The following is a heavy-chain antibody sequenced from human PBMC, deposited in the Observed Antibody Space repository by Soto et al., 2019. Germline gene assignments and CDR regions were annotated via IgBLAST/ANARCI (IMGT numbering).Heavy chain of an antibody. J-gene: IGHJ3*02. CDR3: ARGGLYYDFTSGSYAFDI. CDR2: INPNSGGT. V-gene: IGHV1-2*04. CDR1: GYTFTGYY. Sequence: QVRLVQSGAEVKKPGASVKVSCKASGYTFTGYYMHWVRQAPGQGLEWMGWINPNSGGTNYAQKFQGWVTMTGDTSISTAYMELSRLRSDDTAVYYCARGGLYYDFTSGSYAFDIWGQGTMVTVSS. D-gene: IGHD3-3*01.